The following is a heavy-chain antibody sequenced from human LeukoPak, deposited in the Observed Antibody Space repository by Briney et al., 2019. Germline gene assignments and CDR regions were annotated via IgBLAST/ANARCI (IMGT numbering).Heavy chain of an antibody. CDR3: AREGTISSFDY. CDR1: GVSISSGGYY. Sequence: PSETLSLTCTVSGVSISSGGYYWSWIRQHPGKGLEWIGYIYYSGSTYYNPSLKSRVTISVDTSKNQFSLKLSSVTAADTAVYYCAREGTISSFDYWGQGTLVTVSS. CDR2: IYYSGST. D-gene: IGHD3-9*01. V-gene: IGHV4-31*03. J-gene: IGHJ4*02.